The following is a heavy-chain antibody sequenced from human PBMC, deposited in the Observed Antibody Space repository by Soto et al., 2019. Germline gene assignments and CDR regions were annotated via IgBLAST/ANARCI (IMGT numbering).Heavy chain of an antibody. CDR2: ISSSSSYT. Sequence: GGSLRLSCAASGFTFSDYYMSWIRQAPGKGLEWVSYISSSSSYTNYADSVKGRFTISRDNAKNPLYLQMNSLRAEDTAVYYCSRVYCSGGGYYGIDYWGQGTLVTV. J-gene: IGHJ4*02. D-gene: IGHD2-15*01. CDR3: SRVYCSGGGYYGIDY. V-gene: IGHV3-11*03. CDR1: GFTFSDYY.